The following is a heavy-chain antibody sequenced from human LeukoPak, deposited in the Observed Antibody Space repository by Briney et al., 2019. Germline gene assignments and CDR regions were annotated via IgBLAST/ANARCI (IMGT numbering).Heavy chain of an antibody. CDR2: ISSGSSII. D-gene: IGHD3-22*01. CDR3: ARESGYPFDS. J-gene: IGHJ4*02. V-gene: IGHV3-48*02. Sequence: GGSLRLSCAASGFTFSSYSMNWVRQAPGKGLEWVSYISSGSSIIYYADSVKGRFTISRDNAKNSLYLQMNSLRDEDTAVYFWARESGYPFDSWGQGTLVTVSS. CDR1: GFTFSSYS.